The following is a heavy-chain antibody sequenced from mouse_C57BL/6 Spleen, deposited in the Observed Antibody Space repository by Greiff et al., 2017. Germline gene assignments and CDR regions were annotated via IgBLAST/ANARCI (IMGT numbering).Heavy chain of an antibody. V-gene: IGHV1-81*01. D-gene: IGHD1-1*01. Sequence: LVESGAELARPGASVKLSCKASGYTFTSYGISWVKQRTGQGLEWIGEIYPRSGNTYYNEKFKGKATLTADKSSSTAYMELRSLTSEDSAVYFCARRGFTTVVDWYFDVWGTGTTVTVSS. J-gene: IGHJ1*03. CDR2: IYPRSGNT. CDR1: GYTFTSYG. CDR3: ARRGFTTVVDWYFDV.